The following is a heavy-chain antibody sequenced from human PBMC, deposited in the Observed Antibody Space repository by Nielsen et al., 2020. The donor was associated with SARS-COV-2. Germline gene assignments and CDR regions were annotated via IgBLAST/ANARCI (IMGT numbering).Heavy chain of an antibody. CDR2: ISSSSSYI. Sequence: GESLKISCAASGFTFSSYAMNWVRQAPGKGLEWVSSISSSSSYIYYADSVKGRFTISRDNAKNSLYLQMNSLRAEDTAVYYCARGDTAIGFDYWGQGTLVTVSS. J-gene: IGHJ4*02. V-gene: IGHV3-21*01. D-gene: IGHD5-18*01. CDR3: ARGDTAIGFDY. CDR1: GFTFSSYA.